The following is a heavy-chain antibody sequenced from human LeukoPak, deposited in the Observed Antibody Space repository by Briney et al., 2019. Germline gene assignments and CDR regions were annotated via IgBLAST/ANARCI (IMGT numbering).Heavy chain of an antibody. J-gene: IGHJ4*02. V-gene: IGHV4-59*01. D-gene: IGHD1-7*01. CDR1: GGSISSYY. Sequence: SETLSLTCTVSGGSISSYYWSWIRQPPGKGLEWIGYIYYSGSTNYNPSLKSRVTISVDTSKNQFSLKLSSVTAADTAVYYCARRGLYEGYGTYYFDYWGQGTLVTASS. CDR2: IYYSGST. CDR3: ARRGLYEGYGTYYFDY.